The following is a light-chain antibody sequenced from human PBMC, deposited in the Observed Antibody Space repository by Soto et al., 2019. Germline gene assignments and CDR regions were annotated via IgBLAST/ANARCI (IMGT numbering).Light chain of an antibody. CDR3: QQYNNWPPNT. CDR2: GAS. J-gene: IGKJ2*01. V-gene: IGKV3-15*01. CDR1: QSVSSN. Sequence: EIVMTQSPATLSVSPGERATLSCRASQSVSSNSAWYQQKPGQAPRLLIYGASTRATGIPARFSGSGSGTEFTLTISSLQSEDFAVYYCQQYNNWPPNTFGQGTKLEIK.